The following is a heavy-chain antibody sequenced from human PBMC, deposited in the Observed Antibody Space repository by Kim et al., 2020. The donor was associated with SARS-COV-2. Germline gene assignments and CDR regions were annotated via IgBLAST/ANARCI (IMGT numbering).Heavy chain of an antibody. J-gene: IGHJ2*01. D-gene: IGHD3-22*01. Sequence: GESLKISCQGSGYRFTNYWIGWVRQMPGKGLEWMGIIYPGDSETRYSPSFQGQVTISADKSTSTAYLQWSSLKASDTAMYYCARHLTSGSGYWYFDLWGRGTLVIVSS. CDR2: IYPGDSET. V-gene: IGHV5-51*01. CDR1: GYRFTNYW. CDR3: ARHLTSGSGYWYFDL.